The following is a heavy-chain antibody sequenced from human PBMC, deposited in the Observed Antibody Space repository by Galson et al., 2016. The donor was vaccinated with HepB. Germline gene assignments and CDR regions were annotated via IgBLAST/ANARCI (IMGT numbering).Heavy chain of an antibody. J-gene: IGHJ3*01. CDR2: IRTSDSAI. V-gene: IGHV3-48*01. D-gene: IGHD4-17*01. Sequence: SLRLSCAASGFTFSIYSMNWVRQAPGKGLEWISYIRTSDSAIFYADSVKGRFTISKDNAKDSLYLQMTNLRAEDTAVYYCARDLPDDSVEYFDVFDLWGQGTMVTVSS. CDR1: GFTFSIYS. CDR3: ARDLPDDSVEYFDVFDL.